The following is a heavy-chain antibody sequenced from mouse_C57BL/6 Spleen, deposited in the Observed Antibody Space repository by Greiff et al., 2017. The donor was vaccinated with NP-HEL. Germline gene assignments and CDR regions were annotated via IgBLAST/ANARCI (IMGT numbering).Heavy chain of an antibody. CDR3: ARAYYSNYYFDY. D-gene: IGHD2-5*01. CDR1: GYAFSSSW. Sequence: QVQLQQSGPELVKPGASVKISCKASGYAFSSSWMNWVKQRPGKGLEWIGRIYPGDGDTNYNGKCKGKATLTADKSSSTAYMQLSSLTSEDSAVYFCARAYYSNYYFDYWGQGTTLTVSS. V-gene: IGHV1-82*01. J-gene: IGHJ2*01. CDR2: IYPGDGDT.